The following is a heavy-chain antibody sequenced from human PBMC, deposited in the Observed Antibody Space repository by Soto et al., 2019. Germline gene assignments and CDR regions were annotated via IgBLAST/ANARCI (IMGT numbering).Heavy chain of an antibody. CDR3: AKDRFDSSDYQELPDY. V-gene: IGHV3-30*18. D-gene: IGHD3-22*01. Sequence: GGSLRLSCEASGFTFSNYGTHWVRQAPGEGLEWVAHISYDGSNEHYTDSVKGRFTISRDNSKNTLYLQMNSLRAEDTAVYYCAKDRFDSSDYQELPDYWGQGTLVTVSS. J-gene: IGHJ4*02. CDR2: ISYDGSNE. CDR1: GFTFSNYG.